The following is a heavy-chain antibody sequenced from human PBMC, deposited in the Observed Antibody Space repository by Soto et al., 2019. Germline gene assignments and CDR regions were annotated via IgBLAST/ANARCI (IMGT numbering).Heavy chain of an antibody. J-gene: IGHJ4*02. CDR1: GFTFSSYG. CDR2: IAYDGSNK. CDR3: AKDIVRYTYGACDF. Sequence: QVQLVESGGAVVQPGKSLRLSCAASGFTFSSYGMYWVRQAPGKGLGWVAAIAYDGSNKYHADSVKGRFTISRDNSKNTLYLQMDSLRVEDTAVYYCAKDIVRYTYGACDFWGQGALVTVSS. D-gene: IGHD5-18*01. V-gene: IGHV3-30*18.